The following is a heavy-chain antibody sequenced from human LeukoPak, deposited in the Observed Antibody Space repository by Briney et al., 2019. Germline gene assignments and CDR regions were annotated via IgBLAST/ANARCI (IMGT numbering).Heavy chain of an antibody. CDR2: IYHSGST. D-gene: IGHD3-22*01. V-gene: IGHV4-30-2*01. Sequence: SETLSLTCTVSGGSVSSGDYYWSWIRQPPGKGLEWIGYIYHSGSTYYNPSLKSRVTISVDRSKNQFSLKLSSVTAADTAVYYCARVDYYDSSGFPDYWGQGTLVTVTS. CDR1: GGSVSSGDYY. CDR3: ARVDYYDSSGFPDY. J-gene: IGHJ4*02.